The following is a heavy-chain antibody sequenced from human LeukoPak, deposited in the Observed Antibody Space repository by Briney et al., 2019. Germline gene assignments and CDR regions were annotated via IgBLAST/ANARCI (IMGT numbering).Heavy chain of an antibody. Sequence: SETLSLTCTVSGGSISSGDYYWSWIRQPPGKGLEWIGEIKHSGRTTYTPSLKSRVSISVDPSKNQFSLKLSSVTAADTAMYYCAREARGLFYWGQGTLVTVSS. CDR3: AREARGLFY. CDR1: GGSISSGDYY. D-gene: IGHD3/OR15-3a*01. V-gene: IGHV4-39*07. CDR2: IKHSGRT. J-gene: IGHJ4*02.